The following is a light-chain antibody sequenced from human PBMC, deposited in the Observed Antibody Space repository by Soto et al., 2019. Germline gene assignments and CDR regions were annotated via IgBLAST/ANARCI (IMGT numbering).Light chain of an antibody. CDR2: AAS. V-gene: IGKV1-39*01. J-gene: IGKJ4*01. CDR1: HSISSW. CDR3: QQSYTIFT. Sequence: DIQLTQSPSFLSASVGDRVTITCRASHSISSWLAWYQQKPGKAPHLLIYAASTSESGVPSRLSGSGSGTDFTLTIRSLQPEDYATYSCQQSYTIFTFGGGTKVDIK.